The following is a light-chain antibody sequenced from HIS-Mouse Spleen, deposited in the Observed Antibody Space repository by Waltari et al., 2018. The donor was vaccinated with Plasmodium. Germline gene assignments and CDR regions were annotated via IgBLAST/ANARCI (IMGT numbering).Light chain of an antibody. CDR2: AAS. J-gene: IGKJ1*01. V-gene: IGKV1-39*01. CDR3: QQYYSPWT. CDR1: QSISSY. Sequence: DIQMTQSPSSLSASVGDRVTITCRASQSISSYLNWYQQKPGKAPKLLIYAASSLQSGVPSRFSGSGSGTDFTLTISSLQPEDFATYYCQQYYSPWTFR.